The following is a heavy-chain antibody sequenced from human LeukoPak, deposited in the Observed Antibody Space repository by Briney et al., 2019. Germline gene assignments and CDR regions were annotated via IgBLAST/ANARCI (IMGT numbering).Heavy chain of an antibody. V-gene: IGHV3-15*01. CDR1: GFTFSNAW. J-gene: IGHJ4*02. D-gene: IGHD6-19*01. Sequence: GGSLRLSCAASGFTFSNAWMSWVRQAAGKGLEWVGRIKSKTDGGTTDYAAPVKGRFTISRDDSKNTLYLQMNSLKTEDTAVYYCTSASSGWYPSDYWGQGTLVTVSS. CDR3: TSASSGWYPSDY. CDR2: IKSKTDGGTT.